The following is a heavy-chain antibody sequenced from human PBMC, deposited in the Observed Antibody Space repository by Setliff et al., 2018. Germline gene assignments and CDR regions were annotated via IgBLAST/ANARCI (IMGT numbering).Heavy chain of an antibody. CDR1: GGSISSSSYY. CDR2: IYYSGST. D-gene: IGHD3-3*01. V-gene: IGHV4-39*07. CDR3: ARRETYYNFWSGYFGY. Sequence: ETLSLTCTVSGGSISSSSYYWGWIRQPPGKGLEWIGSIYYSGSTYYNPSLKSRVTISVDTSKNQFSLKLSSVTAADTAVYYCARRETYYNFWSGYFGYWGQGTLVTVSS. J-gene: IGHJ4*02.